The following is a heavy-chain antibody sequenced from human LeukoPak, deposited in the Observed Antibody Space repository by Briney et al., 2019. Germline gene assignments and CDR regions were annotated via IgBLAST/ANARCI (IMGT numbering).Heavy chain of an antibody. CDR2: IYYSGST. J-gene: IGHJ4*02. CDR3: ARADTAMVYFDY. V-gene: IGHV4-61*01. CDR1: GGSISSSSYY. Sequence: SETLSLTCTVSGGSISSSSYYWSWIRQPPGKGLEWIGYIYYSGSTNYNPSLKSRVTISVDTSKNQFSLKLSSVTAADTAVYYCARADTAMVYFDYWGQGTLVTVSS. D-gene: IGHD5-18*01.